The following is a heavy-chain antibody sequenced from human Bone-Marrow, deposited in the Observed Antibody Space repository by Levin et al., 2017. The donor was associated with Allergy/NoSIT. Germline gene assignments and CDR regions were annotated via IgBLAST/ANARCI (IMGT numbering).Heavy chain of an antibody. D-gene: IGHD3-3*01. CDR1: GYTFTSYD. Sequence: PGESLKISCKASGYTFTSYDINWVRQATGQGLEWMGWMNPNSGNTGYAQKFQGRVTMTRNTSISTAYMELSSLRSEDTAVYYCARGRPSYYDFWSGYYNRGYYYYGMDVWGQGTTVTVSS. J-gene: IGHJ6*02. CDR3: ARGRPSYYDFWSGYYNRGYYYYGMDV. V-gene: IGHV1-8*01. CDR2: MNPNSGNT.